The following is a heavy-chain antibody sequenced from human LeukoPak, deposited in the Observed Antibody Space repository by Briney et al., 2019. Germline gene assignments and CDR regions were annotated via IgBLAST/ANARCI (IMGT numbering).Heavy chain of an antibody. D-gene: IGHD6-6*01. CDR2: INHSGST. CDR3: ARGTSIRTFDY. V-gene: IGHV4-38-2*01. Sequence: SETLSLTCAVSGYSISSGYYWGWVRQPPGKGLEWIGEINHSGSTNYNPSLKSRVTISVDTSKNQFSLKLSSVTAADTAVYYCARGTSIRTFDYWGQGTLVTVSS. CDR1: GYSISSGYY. J-gene: IGHJ4*02.